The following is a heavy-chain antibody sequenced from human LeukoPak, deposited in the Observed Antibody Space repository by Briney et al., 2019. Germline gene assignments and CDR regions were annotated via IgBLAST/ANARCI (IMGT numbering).Heavy chain of an antibody. J-gene: IGHJ4*02. Sequence: SETLSLTCTVSGGSISSSSYYWGWIRQPPGKGLEWIGYIYYSGNTNYNPSLKSRVTISLDTSKNQFSLKLSSVTAADTAVYYCARSTWLLDKWGQGTLVTVSS. CDR3: ARSTWLLDK. V-gene: IGHV4-61*05. CDR2: IYYSGNT. CDR1: GGSISSSSYY. D-gene: IGHD3-22*01.